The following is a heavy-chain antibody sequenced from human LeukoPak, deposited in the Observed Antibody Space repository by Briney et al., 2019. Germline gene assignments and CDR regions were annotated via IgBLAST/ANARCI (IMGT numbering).Heavy chain of an antibody. J-gene: IGHJ4*02. Sequence: GGSLRLSCAASGFTFSSYAMHWVRQAPGRGLEWVAVISYHGSNKYYTGSVKGRFTISRDNSKNTLYLQMNSLRAEDTAVYYCAKGIMRFDYWGQGTLVTVSS. CDR1: GFTFSSYA. V-gene: IGHV3-30-3*01. CDR3: AKGIMRFDY. D-gene: IGHD3-16*01. CDR2: ISYHGSNK.